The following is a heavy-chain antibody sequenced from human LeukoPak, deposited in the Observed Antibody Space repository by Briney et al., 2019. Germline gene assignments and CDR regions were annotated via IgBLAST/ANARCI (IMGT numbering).Heavy chain of an antibody. CDR3: ARQGDYYDGSGYYY. CDR1: GGTFSSYA. CDR2: IIPIFGTA. J-gene: IGHJ4*02. D-gene: IGHD3-22*01. V-gene: IGHV1-69*05. Sequence: SVKVSCKASGGTFSSYAISWVRQAPGQGLEWMGGIIPIFGTANYAQKFQGRVTITTDESTSTAYMELSSLRSEDTAVYYCARQGDYYDGSGYYYWGQGTLVTVSS.